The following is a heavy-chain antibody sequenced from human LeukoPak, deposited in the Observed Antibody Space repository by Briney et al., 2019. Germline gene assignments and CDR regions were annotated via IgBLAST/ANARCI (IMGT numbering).Heavy chain of an antibody. Sequence: QTGGSLRLSCAASGFTFSKNGMHWVRQAPGKGLEWVAVIWHDGSNKYYADSVKGRFTISRDNSKNTLYLQMNSLRVEDTAVYYCARAAERNYDFWSGYSLNFYYYGMDVWGQGTTVTVSS. D-gene: IGHD3-3*01. J-gene: IGHJ6*02. CDR2: IWHDGSNK. V-gene: IGHV3-33*01. CDR1: GFTFSKNG. CDR3: ARAAERNYDFWSGYSLNFYYYGMDV.